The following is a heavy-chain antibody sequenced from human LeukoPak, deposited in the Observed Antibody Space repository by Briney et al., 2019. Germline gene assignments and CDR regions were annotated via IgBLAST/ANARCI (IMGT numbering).Heavy chain of an antibody. CDR3: ARAYYDFWSGYYYPLHGANWFDP. V-gene: IGHV4-39*07. Sequence: SETLSLTCTVSGGSISTSTYYWAWIRQPPGKGLEWIGSIYYTGTTYYSPSLKSRVTISVDTSKNQFSLKLSSVTAADTAVYYCARAYYDFWSGYYYPLHGANWFDPWGQGTLVTVSS. CDR2: IYYTGTT. CDR1: GGSISTSTYY. D-gene: IGHD3-3*01. J-gene: IGHJ5*02.